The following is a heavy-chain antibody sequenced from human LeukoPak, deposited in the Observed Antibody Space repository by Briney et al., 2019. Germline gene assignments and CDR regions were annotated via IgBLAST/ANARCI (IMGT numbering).Heavy chain of an antibody. D-gene: IGHD6-13*01. CDR1: GFTFSSYG. CDR3: AKAEAAAEAFDI. CDR2: ISYDGSNK. V-gene: IGHV3-30*18. J-gene: IGHJ3*02. Sequence: GGSLRLSCAASGFTFSSYGMPWVRQAPGKGLEWVAVISYDGSNKYYADSVKGRFTISRDNSKNTLYLQMNSLRAEDTAVYYCAKAEAAAEAFDIWGQGTMVTVSS.